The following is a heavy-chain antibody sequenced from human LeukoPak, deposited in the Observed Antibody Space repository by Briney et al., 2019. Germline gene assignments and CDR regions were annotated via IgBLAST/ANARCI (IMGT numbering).Heavy chain of an antibody. J-gene: IGHJ3*01. CDR1: GFTFSSYG. CDR3: AKDRDYDYVWGSYPWG. Sequence: GGSLRLSCAASGFTFSSYGMHWVRQAPGKGLEWVAFIRYDGSNKYYADSVKGRFTISRDNSKNTLYLQMNSLRAEDTAVYYCAKDRDYDYVWGSYPWGWGQGTMVTVSS. V-gene: IGHV3-30*02. D-gene: IGHD3-16*02. CDR2: IRYDGSNK.